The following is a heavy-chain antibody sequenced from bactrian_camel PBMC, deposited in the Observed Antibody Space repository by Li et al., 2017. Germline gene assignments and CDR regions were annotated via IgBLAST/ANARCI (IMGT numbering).Heavy chain of an antibody. Sequence: HVQLVESGGGSVQAGGSLRLSCAASGYAFCSYGMAWYRQPPGKEREGVASVYTAGGSTYYVDSVKGRFTISQDTAKNTVYLQMNSLKPEDTAMYYCAARGPYCYTKLSVADFTYWGQGTQVTVS. CDR2: VYTAGGST. J-gene: IGHJ6*01. CDR1: GYAFCSYG. CDR3: AARGPYCYTKLSVADFTY. D-gene: IGHD2*01. V-gene: IGHV3S1*01.